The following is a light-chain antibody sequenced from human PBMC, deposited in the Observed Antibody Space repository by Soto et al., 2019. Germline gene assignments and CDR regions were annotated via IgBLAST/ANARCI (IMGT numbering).Light chain of an antibody. V-gene: IGKV1-5*03. Sequence: DIQITQSPSTLSASVGDRVTISCRASQSLSSWLAWYQQKPGKAPKLLIYKASSLQSGVPSRFSGSGSGTEFTLTISSLQPDDFATYYCQQYNSYWTFGQGTKVDIK. CDR3: QQYNSYWT. CDR1: QSLSSW. CDR2: KAS. J-gene: IGKJ1*01.